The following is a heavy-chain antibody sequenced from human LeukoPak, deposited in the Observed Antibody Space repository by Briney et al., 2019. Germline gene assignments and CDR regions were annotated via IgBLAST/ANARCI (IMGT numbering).Heavy chain of an antibody. D-gene: IGHD5-18*01. CDR2: IYYSGST. CDR3: ARDLGYSYGRNWFDP. Sequence: PSETLSLTCTVSGVSISNYYWSWIRQPPGKGLEWIGYIYYSGSTNYNPSLKSRVTISVDTSKNQFSLKLSSVTAADTAVYYCARDLGYSYGRNWFDPWGQGTLVTVSS. CDR1: GVSISNYY. V-gene: IGHV4-59*12. J-gene: IGHJ5*02.